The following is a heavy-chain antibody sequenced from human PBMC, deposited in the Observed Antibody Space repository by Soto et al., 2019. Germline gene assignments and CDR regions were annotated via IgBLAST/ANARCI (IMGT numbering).Heavy chain of an antibody. J-gene: IGHJ6*01. CDR2: IMPNLGTT. Sequence: QVQLVQSGAEVKKPGSSVTVSCKASGGTFSGYGISWVRQAPRQGLEWMGGIMPNLGTTKDAEKFQGRVTITADESTSTVYMELRSLRSEDTAGYYCARDGHMVRGVIYYHGMDIWGQGTTVTVSS. V-gene: IGHV1-69*01. CDR1: GGTFSGYG. CDR3: ARDGHMVRGVIYYHGMDI. D-gene: IGHD3-10*01.